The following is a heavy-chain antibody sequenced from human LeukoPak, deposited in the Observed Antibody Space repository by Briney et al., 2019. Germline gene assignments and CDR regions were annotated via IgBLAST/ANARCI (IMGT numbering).Heavy chain of an antibody. CDR3: TTERNWELLRPYGLDI. Sequence: GGSLRLSCAASGFIFSSYSMNWVRQAPGKGLEWVGRIRTSIEGERRDYPPPVKGRFTISRDDSKTTLYLQMNGLKTEDSGVYYCTTERNWELLRPYGLDIWGQGTTVTVSS. V-gene: IGHV3-15*01. CDR1: GFIFSSYS. CDR2: IRTSIEGERR. J-gene: IGHJ6*02. D-gene: IGHD7-27*01.